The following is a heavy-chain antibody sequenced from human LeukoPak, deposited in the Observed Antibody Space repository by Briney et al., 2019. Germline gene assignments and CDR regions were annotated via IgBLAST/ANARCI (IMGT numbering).Heavy chain of an antibody. J-gene: IGHJ3*02. D-gene: IGHD1-26*01. CDR2: IKQDGIDK. CDR3: PPTSAQTFVI. Sequence: GGSLRLLCGRSGFTFRSLWVIWVRQSPGKGLEWVANIKQDGIDKYYVDSARGRFTVSRDNAKNSAFLQMNSLRAEDTAIYYCPPTSAQTFVIWGEGTLVSVSS. V-gene: IGHV3-7*01. CDR1: GFTFRSLW.